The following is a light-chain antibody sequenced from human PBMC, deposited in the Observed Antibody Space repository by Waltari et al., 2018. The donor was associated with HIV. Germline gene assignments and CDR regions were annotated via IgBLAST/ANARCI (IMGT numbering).Light chain of an antibody. CDR1: KDISRS. CDR3: QQADSLPLT. Sequence: DIQLTQSPSYVSASVGDTVTVTCRASKDISRSLAWYQQKPGKAPELLIFAASTLQSGVSSRFSGGGSGTSFTLTINTLRTEDFATYYCQQADSLPLTFGGGTKVEI. J-gene: IGKJ4*01. V-gene: IGKV1-12*01. CDR2: AAS.